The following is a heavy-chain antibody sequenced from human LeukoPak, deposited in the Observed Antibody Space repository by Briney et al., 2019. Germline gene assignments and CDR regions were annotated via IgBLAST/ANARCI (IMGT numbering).Heavy chain of an antibody. CDR3: AREKSSGWYGDAFDI. CDR1: GGSISSYY. Sequence: PSETLSLTCTVSGGSISSYYWSWIRQPAGKGLEWIGRIYTSGSTNYNPSLKSRVTMSVDMSKNQFSLKLSSVTAADTAVYYCAREKSSGWYGDAFDIWGQGTMVTVSS. V-gene: IGHV4-4*07. D-gene: IGHD6-19*01. CDR2: IYTSGST. J-gene: IGHJ3*02.